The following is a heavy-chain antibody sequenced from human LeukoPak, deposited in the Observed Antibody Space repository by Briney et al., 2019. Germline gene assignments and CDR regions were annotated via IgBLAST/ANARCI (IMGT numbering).Heavy chain of an antibody. J-gene: IGHJ3*02. V-gene: IGHV5-51*01. CDR3: SRQRYYYDSTGAFDI. D-gene: IGHD3-22*01. Sequence: GESLKISCKGSGYSFTSYWIGWVRQMPGKGLEWMGIIYPGDSDTRYSPSFHGQVTISATTSISTAYLQWSSLKASDTAMYYCSRQRYYYDSTGAFDIWGQGTMVTVSS. CDR1: GYSFTSYW. CDR2: IYPGDSDT.